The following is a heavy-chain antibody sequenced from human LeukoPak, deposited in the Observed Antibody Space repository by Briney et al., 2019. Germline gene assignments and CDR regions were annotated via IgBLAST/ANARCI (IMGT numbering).Heavy chain of an antibody. V-gene: IGHV1-18*04. CDR3: AKDRWRDGSSSFDN. CDR2: ISTYNGNS. CDR1: GYSFTAFY. D-gene: IGHD6-6*01. J-gene: IGHJ4*02. Sequence: ASVKVSCKTSGYSFTAFYIHWVRQAPGQGLEWMGWISTYNGNSNYAQKLQGRVTMTTDTSTSTAYMELRSLRSDDTAMYYCAKDRWRDGSSSFDNWGQGTLVTVSS.